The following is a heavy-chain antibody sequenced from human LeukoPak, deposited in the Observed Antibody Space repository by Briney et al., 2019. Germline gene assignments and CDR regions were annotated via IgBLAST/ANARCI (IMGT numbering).Heavy chain of an antibody. D-gene: IGHD3-22*01. V-gene: IGHV3-11*01. Sequence: GGSLRLSCAASGFTFSDYYMSWIRQAPGKGLEWVSYISSSGSTIYYADSVKGRFAISRDNAKNSLYLQMNSLRAEDTAVYYCARVQPHYYDSSGYPPDYWGQGTLVTVSS. CDR3: ARVQPHYYDSSGYPPDY. CDR2: ISSSGSTI. J-gene: IGHJ4*02. CDR1: GFTFSDYY.